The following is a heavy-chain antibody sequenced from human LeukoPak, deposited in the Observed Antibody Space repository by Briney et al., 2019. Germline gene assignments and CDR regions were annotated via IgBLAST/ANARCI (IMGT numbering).Heavy chain of an antibody. V-gene: IGHV4-59*08. D-gene: IGHD2/OR15-2a*01. CDR2: IYYSATT. J-gene: IGHJ2*01. CDR1: DGSLSSYY. CDR3: ARHVSPYWYFDL. Sequence: SETLSLTCTVSDGSLSSYYWSWIRQPPGKGLEWIAYIYYSATTNYNPSLKSRVTISVDTSKNQFSLKLSSLTAADTAVYYCARHVSPYWYFDLWGRGTLVTVSS.